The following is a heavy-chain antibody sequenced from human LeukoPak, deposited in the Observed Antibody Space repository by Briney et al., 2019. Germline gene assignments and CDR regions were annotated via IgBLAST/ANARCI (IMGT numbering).Heavy chain of an antibody. J-gene: IGHJ6*02. CDR1: GFTFSNFW. D-gene: IGHD5-12*01. CDR3: ARAKIIYSITHMDV. Sequence: GGSLRLSCTASGFTFSNFWMGWVRQAPGKGLEWVADIKQGETEKFYLGSVKGRFTISRDNSRETLFLQMNSLRSDDTAVYYCARAKIIYSITHMDVWGQGTTVTVSS. CDR2: IKQGETEK. V-gene: IGHV3-7*04.